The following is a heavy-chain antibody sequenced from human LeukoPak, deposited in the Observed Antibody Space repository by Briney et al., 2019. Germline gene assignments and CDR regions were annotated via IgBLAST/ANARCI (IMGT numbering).Heavy chain of an antibody. CDR2: IYYSGST. D-gene: IGHD1-26*01. CDR3: ARQNRGGATSGYYYYGMDV. J-gene: IGHJ6*02. V-gene: IGHV4-59*01. CDR1: GDSISSYY. Sequence: SETLSLTCTVSGDSISSYYWSWIRQPPGKGLEWIGYIYYSGSTNYNPSLKSRVTISVDTSKNQFSLKLSSVTAADTAVYYCARQNRGGATSGYYYYGMDVWGQGTTVTVSS.